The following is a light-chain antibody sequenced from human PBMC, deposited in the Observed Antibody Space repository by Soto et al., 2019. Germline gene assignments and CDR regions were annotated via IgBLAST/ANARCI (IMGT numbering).Light chain of an antibody. J-gene: IGLJ3*02. V-gene: IGLV2-11*01. CDR3: CSYAGSYTFEM. CDR1: SSDVGGYKY. Sequence: QSALTQPRSVSGSPGQSVTISCTGTSSDVGGYKYVSWYQQRPGKAPKLMIYDVNKRPSGVPDRFSGSKSGNTASLTISGLQAEDEADYYCCSYAGSYTFEMFGGWTKLTVL. CDR2: DVN.